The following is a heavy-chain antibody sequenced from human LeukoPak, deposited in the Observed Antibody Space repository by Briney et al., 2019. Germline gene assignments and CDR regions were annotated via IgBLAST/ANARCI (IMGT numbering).Heavy chain of an antibody. J-gene: IGHJ2*01. D-gene: IGHD5-24*01. CDR3: ARDPLEGSWYFDL. V-gene: IGHV3-21*01. CDR2: ISSTSSYI. CDR1: GFTFSSYS. Sequence: NPGGSLRLSCAASGFTFSSYSVNWVRQAPGKGLEWVSSISSTSSYIYYADSVKGRFTISRDNAKNSLFLRMNSLRAEDTAVYYCARDPLEGSWYFDLWGRGTLVTVSS.